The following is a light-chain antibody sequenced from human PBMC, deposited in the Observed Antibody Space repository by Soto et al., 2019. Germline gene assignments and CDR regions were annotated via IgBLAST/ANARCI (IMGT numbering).Light chain of an antibody. J-gene: IGKJ1*01. CDR2: DAS. CDR3: QQRSQWPWT. CDR1: QSGPID. Sequence: EIVLTQSPATLSLSPGERAILSCRASQSGPIDLAWYQQKPGQAPRLLIFDASKRATGIPGRFSGDGSGTAFTLTINSPEPGDSAIYYCQQRSQWPWTFGQGTKVEIK. V-gene: IGKV3-11*01.